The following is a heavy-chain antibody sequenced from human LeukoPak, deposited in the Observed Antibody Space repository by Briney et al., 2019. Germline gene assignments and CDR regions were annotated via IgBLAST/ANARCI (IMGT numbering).Heavy chain of an antibody. Sequence: SETLSLTCTVSGGSISSYYWSWIRQPPGKGLEWIGYIYYSGSTNYNPSLKSRVTISVDTSKNQFSLKLSSVTAADTAVYYCARVGGGYPNWFDPWGQGTLVTVSS. CDR1: GGSISSYY. J-gene: IGHJ5*01. CDR2: IYYSGST. D-gene: IGHD1-26*01. V-gene: IGHV4-59*01. CDR3: ARVGGGYPNWFDP.